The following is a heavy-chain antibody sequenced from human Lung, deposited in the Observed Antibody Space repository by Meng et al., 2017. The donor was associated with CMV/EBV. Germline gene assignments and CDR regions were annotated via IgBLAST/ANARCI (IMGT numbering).Heavy chain of an antibody. D-gene: IGHD2/OR15-2a*01. CDR2: MNPNRGNT. J-gene: IGHJ6*02. CDR1: GYTFSNYD. V-gene: IGHV1-8*01. Sequence: SVXVSXXASGYTFSNYDIIWVRQASGQGLEWVGWMNPNRGNTAYAQKFQGRVTMARDTSTSIAYMELSSLRSGDTAVYYCARGQVQCSTINCHDYRFSGMDVWGQGTXVTVSS. CDR3: ARGQVQCSTINCHDYRFSGMDV.